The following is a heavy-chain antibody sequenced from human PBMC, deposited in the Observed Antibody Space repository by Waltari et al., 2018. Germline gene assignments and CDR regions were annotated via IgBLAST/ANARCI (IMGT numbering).Heavy chain of an antibody. J-gene: IGHJ3*02. CDR1: CGSFSGYY. Sequence: QVQLQQWGAGLLKPSETLSLTCAVYCGSFSGYYWSLIRQPPGKGLEWIGEINHSGSTNYNPSLKSRVTISVDTSKNQFSLKLSSVTAADTAVYYCARCTYDIFFPSAFDIWGQGTMVTVSS. CDR3: ARCTYDIFFPSAFDI. D-gene: IGHD3-9*01. V-gene: IGHV4-34*01. CDR2: INHSGST.